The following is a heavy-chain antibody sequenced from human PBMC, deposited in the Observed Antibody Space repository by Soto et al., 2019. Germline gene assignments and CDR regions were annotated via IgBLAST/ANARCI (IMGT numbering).Heavy chain of an antibody. D-gene: IGHD3-10*01. CDR3: STLRFVRGVHQLDC. Sequence: EVQLVESGGGLVQPGGSLRLSCAASGFSFNNAWITWVRQAPGKGLEWVGRIKSKTDGGTTDYTAPVKGRFTISRDDSRNTVYLQMNSLQIEDTAVYYCSTLRFVRGVHQLDCWGQGTLVTVSS. CDR2: IKSKTDGGTT. V-gene: IGHV3-15*01. CDR1: GFSFNNAW. J-gene: IGHJ4*02.